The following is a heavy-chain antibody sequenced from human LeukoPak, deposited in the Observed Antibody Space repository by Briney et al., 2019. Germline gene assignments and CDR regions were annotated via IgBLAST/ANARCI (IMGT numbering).Heavy chain of an antibody. Sequence: SQTLSLTCAISGDSVSSNSAAWNWIRQSPSRGLEWLGRTYYRSKWYKDYAVSVKSRITINPDTSKNQFSLQLNSVTPEDTAVYYCARERLWFGELFIPKRKNWFDPWGQGTLVTVSS. CDR3: ARERLWFGELFIPKRKNWFDP. J-gene: IGHJ5*02. V-gene: IGHV6-1*01. CDR1: GDSVSSNSAA. CDR2: TYYRSKWYK. D-gene: IGHD3-10*01.